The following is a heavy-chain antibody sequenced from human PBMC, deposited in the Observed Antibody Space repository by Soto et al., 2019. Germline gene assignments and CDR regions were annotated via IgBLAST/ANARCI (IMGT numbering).Heavy chain of an antibody. CDR3: ARLLWWWGY. J-gene: IGHJ4*02. CDR2: IKQDGSEI. Sequence: EVQLVESGGGLVQPGGSLRLSCAASGFTFSNYWMSWVRXXPGRGLEWVASIKQDGSEIYYVVFVKGRFTISRDNAKXXXXXXXXXXXXXXTAVYYCARLLWWWGYWGQGTLVTVSS. V-gene: IGHV3-7*02. CDR1: GFTFSNYW. D-gene: IGHD2-21*01.